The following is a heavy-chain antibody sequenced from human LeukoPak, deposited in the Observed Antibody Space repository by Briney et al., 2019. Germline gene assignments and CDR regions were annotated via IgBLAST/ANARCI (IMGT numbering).Heavy chain of an antibody. J-gene: IGHJ3*02. CDR3: ARAFRVKTAAAEYSI. Sequence: ASVKVSCKASQNTFTNHYMHWIRQAPGEGLKWMGMINPSAGTTSYAQKFQGRVTMTRDTSTRTVYMELSSLRSEDTALYYCARAFRVKTAAAEYSIWGQGTMVTVSS. CDR2: INPSAGTT. D-gene: IGHD6-13*01. CDR1: QNTFTNHY. V-gene: IGHV1-46*01.